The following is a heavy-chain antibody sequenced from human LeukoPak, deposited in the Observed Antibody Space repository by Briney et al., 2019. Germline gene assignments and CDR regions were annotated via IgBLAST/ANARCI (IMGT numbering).Heavy chain of an antibody. CDR1: GFTFSSYA. V-gene: IGHV3-64*01. CDR2: ISSNGGST. D-gene: IGHD3-22*01. CDR3: ARSPAIVVVEGHFDY. J-gene: IGHJ4*02. Sequence: PGESLRLSCAASGFTFSSYAMHWVRQAPGKGLEYVSAISSNGGSTYYANSVKGRFTISRDNSKNTLYLQMGSLRAEDMAVYYCARSPAIVVVEGHFDYWGQGTLVTVSS.